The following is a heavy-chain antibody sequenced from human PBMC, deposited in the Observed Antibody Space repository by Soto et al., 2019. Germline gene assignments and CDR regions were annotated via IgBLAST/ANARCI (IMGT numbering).Heavy chain of an antibody. V-gene: IGHV1-69*09. Sequence: QVQLVQSGAEVKKPESSVKVSCKTSGGTFVRHVISWVRQAPGQGPEWMGKINPLSGIPNYAQKFQDRVTFTADTDSSTAYMELSSLRSDDTAVYYCAAPACAATWCSPSHNLDHWGQGTLVIVSS. J-gene: IGHJ4*02. CDR1: GGTFVRHV. CDR2: INPLSGIP. D-gene: IGHD2-2*01. CDR3: AAPACAATWCSPSHNLDH.